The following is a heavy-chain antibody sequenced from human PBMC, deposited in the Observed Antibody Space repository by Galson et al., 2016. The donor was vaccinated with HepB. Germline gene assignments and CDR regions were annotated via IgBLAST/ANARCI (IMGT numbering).Heavy chain of an antibody. D-gene: IGHD2-15*01. J-gene: IGHJ4*02. CDR2: IYYSGST. CDR1: GGSISSYY. V-gene: IGHV4-59*01. CDR3: ARESVAAHFDY. Sequence: ETLSLTCTVFGGSISSYYWSWIRQPPGKGLEWIGYIYYSGSTNYNPSLKSRVTISVDTSKNQFSLKLSSVTAADTAVYYCARESVAAHFDYWGQGTLVTVSS.